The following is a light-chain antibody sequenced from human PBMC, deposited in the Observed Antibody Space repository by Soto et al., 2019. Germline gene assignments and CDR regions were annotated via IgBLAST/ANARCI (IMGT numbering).Light chain of an antibody. CDR3: SSYTRSSTRV. CDR2: QVS. J-gene: IGLJ3*02. V-gene: IGLV2-14*01. Sequence: QSALTQPASVSGSPGQSITISCTGTSSDVGDYNYVSWYQQHPGKVPKLLIYQVSNRPSGVSDRFSGSKSGNTASLFISGLQAEDEADYYCSSYTRSSTRVFGGGTKLTVL. CDR1: SSDVGDYNY.